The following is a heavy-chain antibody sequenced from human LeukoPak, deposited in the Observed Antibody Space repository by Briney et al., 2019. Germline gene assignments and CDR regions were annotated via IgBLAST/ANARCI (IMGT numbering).Heavy chain of an antibody. Sequence: GGSLRLSCAASGFTFSSYSMNWVRQAPGKGLEWVSSISSSSSYIYYADSVKGRFTISRDNAKNSLYLQMNSPRAEDTAVYYCARAEVSSWYEDYWGQGTLVTVSS. V-gene: IGHV3-21*01. CDR1: GFTFSSYS. J-gene: IGHJ4*02. CDR3: ARAEVSSWYEDY. D-gene: IGHD6-13*01. CDR2: ISSSSSYI.